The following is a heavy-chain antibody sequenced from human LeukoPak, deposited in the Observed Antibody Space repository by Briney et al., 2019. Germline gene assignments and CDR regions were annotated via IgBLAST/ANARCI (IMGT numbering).Heavy chain of an antibody. D-gene: IGHD3-22*01. CDR1: GFTFSSYS. Sequence: GGSLRLSCAASGFTFSSYSMNWVRQAPGKGLEWVSSISSSSYIYYADSVKGRFTISRDNSKNTLFLQMSSLRAEDTAVYFCAKCHYDSSYSLSYFDYWGQGTLVTVSS. CDR2: ISSSSYI. V-gene: IGHV3-21*04. CDR3: AKCHYDSSYSLSYFDY. J-gene: IGHJ4*02.